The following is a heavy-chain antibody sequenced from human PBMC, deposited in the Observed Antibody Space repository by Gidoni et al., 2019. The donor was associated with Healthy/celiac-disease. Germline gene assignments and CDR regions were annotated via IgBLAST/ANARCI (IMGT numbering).Heavy chain of an antibody. J-gene: IGHJ4*02. CDR2: ISYSGST. D-gene: IGHD5-18*01. Sequence: QLQLQESGPGLVKPSETLSLTCTVSGGYISSSSYYWGWIRQPPGKGLEWSGSISYSGSTSYNPSLKSRVTISVDTSKNQFALKLSSGTAADTAVYYCARQNGYSYARSDYWGQGTLVTVSS. CDR3: ARQNGYSYARSDY. CDR1: GGYISSSSYY. V-gene: IGHV4-39*01.